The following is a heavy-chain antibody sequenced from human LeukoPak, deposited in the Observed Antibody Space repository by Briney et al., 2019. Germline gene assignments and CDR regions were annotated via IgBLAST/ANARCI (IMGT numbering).Heavy chain of an antibody. CDR2: IKEDGGEK. Sequence: PGGSLRLSCAASGFTFSNYWMTWVRQAPGKGLEWVAGIKEDGGEKSYVDSVKGRFTISRDNAKTSLFLQMNSLGAEDTAVYYCVRGGSYTFDPWGQGILVTVSS. D-gene: IGHD1-26*01. V-gene: IGHV3-7*01. J-gene: IGHJ5*02. CDR3: VRGGSYTFDP. CDR1: GFTFSNYW.